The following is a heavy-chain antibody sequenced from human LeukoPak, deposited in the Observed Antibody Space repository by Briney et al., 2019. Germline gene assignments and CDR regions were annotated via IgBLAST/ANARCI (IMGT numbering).Heavy chain of an antibody. V-gene: IGHV3-30*02. Sequence: GGSLRLSCAASGFTFSSYAMSWVRQAPGKGLEWVAFIRYDGSKKYYGDSVKGRFTISRDNSNHTLYLLMNSLRPEDTAVYYCAKASSPYCGGDCYSSDYWGQGTLVSVSS. CDR3: AKASSPYCGGDCYSSDY. CDR1: GFTFSSYA. D-gene: IGHD2-21*02. J-gene: IGHJ4*02. CDR2: IRYDGSKK.